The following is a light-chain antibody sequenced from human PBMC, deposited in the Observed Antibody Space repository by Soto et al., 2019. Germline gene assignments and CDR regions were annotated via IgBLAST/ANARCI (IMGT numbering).Light chain of an antibody. CDR1: QDISSF. J-gene: IGKJ5*01. Sequence: DIQLTQSPSFLSASVGDRVTITCRTSQDISSFLAWYQQNPGKAPNLLIYGASTLQSGVPSRFSGSGSGTEFTLTISSLQPEDFATYYCQQLNSYPHFGQGTRLEIK. CDR2: GAS. V-gene: IGKV1-9*01. CDR3: QQLNSYPH.